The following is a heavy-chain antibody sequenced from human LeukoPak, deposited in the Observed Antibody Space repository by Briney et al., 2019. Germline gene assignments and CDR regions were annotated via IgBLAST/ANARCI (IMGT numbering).Heavy chain of an antibody. J-gene: IGHJ4*02. V-gene: IGHV1-46*01. D-gene: IGHD6-13*01. Sequence: ASVKVSCKASGYTFTSNYMHWLRQAPGQGLEWMGIINPSGGSTSYAQKFQGRVTMTRDTSTSTVYMELSSLRSEDTAVYYCARSLEARKWASSLNFDYWGQGTLVTVSS. CDR1: GYTFTSNY. CDR3: ARSLEARKWASSLNFDY. CDR2: INPSGGST.